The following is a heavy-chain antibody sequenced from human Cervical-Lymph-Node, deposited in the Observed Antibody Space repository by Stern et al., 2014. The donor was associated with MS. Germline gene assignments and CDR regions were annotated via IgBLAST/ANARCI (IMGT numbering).Heavy chain of an antibody. CDR2: INPRGGST. D-gene: IGHD5-12*01. Sequence: QLVQSGTEVKKPGASMKVSCKTSGFIFTNYYIHWVRQAPGQGLEWMGIINPRGGSTDSAQEFQGRLTLTRDTSTTTVYMQLSSLRSEDTAVYYCARYYDGYDGGLDYWGQGTVVIVSS. CDR1: GFIFTNYY. J-gene: IGHJ4*02. CDR3: ARYYDGYDGGLDY. V-gene: IGHV1-46*03.